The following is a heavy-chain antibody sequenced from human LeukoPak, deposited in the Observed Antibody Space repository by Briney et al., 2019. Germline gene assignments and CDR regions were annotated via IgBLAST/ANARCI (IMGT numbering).Heavy chain of an antibody. D-gene: IGHD1-26*01. CDR2: MNPNSGNT. CDR3: ARRRDSGSLQHFDY. J-gene: IGHJ4*02. CDR1: GYTFTSYD. Sequence: ASVKFSCKASGYTFTSYDINWVREATGQGLEWMGWMNPNSGNTGYAQKFQGRVTMTRNTSISTAYMELSSLRSEDAAVYYCARRRDSGSLQHFDYWGQGTLVTVSS. V-gene: IGHV1-8*01.